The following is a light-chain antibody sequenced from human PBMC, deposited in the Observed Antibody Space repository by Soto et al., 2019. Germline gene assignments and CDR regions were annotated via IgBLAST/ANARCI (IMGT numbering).Light chain of an antibody. CDR3: QQRSNWPLT. Sequence: EIVLTQSPATLSLSPGERATLSCRASQSVSSYLAWYQQKPGQGPRLLIYDASNRATGIPARFSGSGSGTDFTLTISSLEPEDFALYYCQQRSNWPLTFGGGTKVEIK. CDR2: DAS. CDR1: QSVSSY. J-gene: IGKJ4*01. V-gene: IGKV3-11*01.